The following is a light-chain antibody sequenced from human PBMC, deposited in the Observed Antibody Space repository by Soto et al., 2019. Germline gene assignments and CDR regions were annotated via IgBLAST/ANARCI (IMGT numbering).Light chain of an antibody. Sequence: IQLTQSPSSLSASVGNRVTITCRASQSISNWLAWYQQKPGTAPKVLIYHASNLQSGVPSRFSGSGSGTEFTLTISSLQPDDFATYYCQHYNSYSEAFGQGTKVDVK. CDR3: QHYNSYSEA. V-gene: IGKV1-5*01. CDR1: QSISNW. CDR2: HAS. J-gene: IGKJ1*01.